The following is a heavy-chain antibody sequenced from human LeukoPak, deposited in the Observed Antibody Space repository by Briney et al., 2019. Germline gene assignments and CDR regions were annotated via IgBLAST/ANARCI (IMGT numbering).Heavy chain of an antibody. Sequence: SETLSLTCTVSGDFITAYYWSWIRPPAGEGMGWIGYVSYTGTTEYNPSLRSRVTISLEMSKHQFSLDLTSVTAADTAVYYCASNTETVFDYWGQGALVTVSS. CDR2: VSYTGTT. CDR1: GDFITAYY. J-gene: IGHJ4*02. V-gene: IGHV4-59*01. CDR3: ASNTETVFDY.